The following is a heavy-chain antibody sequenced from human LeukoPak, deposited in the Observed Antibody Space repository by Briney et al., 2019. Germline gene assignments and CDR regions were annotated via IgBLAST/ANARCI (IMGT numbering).Heavy chain of an antibody. J-gene: IGHJ4*02. CDR1: GFIFRDYS. V-gene: IGHV3-48*04. CDR2: IGIDSGNT. D-gene: IGHD5-24*01. Sequence: GGSLRLSCVASGFIFRDYSMNWVRPAPGKGLEWISYIGIDSGNTKYADSVKGRFTISGDNAKNSLYLQMNSLRVEDTAVYYCARDHNYAFDNWGQGTLVTVSS. CDR3: ARDHNYAFDN.